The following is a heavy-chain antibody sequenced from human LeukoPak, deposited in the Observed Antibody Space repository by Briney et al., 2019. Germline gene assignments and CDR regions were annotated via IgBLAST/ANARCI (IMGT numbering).Heavy chain of an antibody. CDR1: GYTLTELS. CDR3: ARSDSYTWFDP. V-gene: IGHV1-24*01. Sequence: ASVKVSCKVSGYTLTELSMHWVRQAPGKGLEWMGGFDPEDGETIYAQKFQGRVTMTEDTSISTVYVELSRLRSDDTAVYYCARSDSYTWFDPWGQGTLVTVSS. CDR2: FDPEDGET. D-gene: IGHD2-15*01. J-gene: IGHJ5*02.